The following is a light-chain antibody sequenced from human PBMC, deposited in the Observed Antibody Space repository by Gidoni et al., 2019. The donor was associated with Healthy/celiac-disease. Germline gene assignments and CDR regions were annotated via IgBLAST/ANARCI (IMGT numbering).Light chain of an antibody. J-gene: IGKJ3*01. CDR2: AAS. CDR3: QQSYSTPRKFT. V-gene: IGKV1-39*01. Sequence: DIQMTQSPSSLSASVGDRVTITCRASQSISSYLNWYQQKPGKAPKLLIYAASSLQSGVPSRFSGSGSGTEFTLTISSLQPEDFATYYCQQSYSTPRKFTFXPXTKVDIK. CDR1: QSISSY.